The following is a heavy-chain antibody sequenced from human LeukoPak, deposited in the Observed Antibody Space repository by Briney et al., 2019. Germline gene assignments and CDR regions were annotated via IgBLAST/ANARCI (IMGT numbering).Heavy chain of an antibody. Sequence: SQTLSLTCTVSGGSITSSNCYWGWIRQPPGKGLEWIGSIFYTGEVYFNPSLKSRLIISVDTSKNQFSLSLSSVTAADTAVYYCTREDWGPDRDVWGRGTLVTVSS. CDR3: TREDWGPDRDV. D-gene: IGHD7-27*01. CDR1: GGSITSSNCY. V-gene: IGHV4-39*07. CDR2: IFYTGEV. J-gene: IGHJ2*01.